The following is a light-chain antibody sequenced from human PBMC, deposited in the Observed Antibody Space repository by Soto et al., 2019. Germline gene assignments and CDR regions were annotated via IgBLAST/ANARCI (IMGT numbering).Light chain of an antibody. V-gene: IGLV2-8*01. CDR1: SSDVGGYNY. J-gene: IGLJ1*01. CDR2: EVT. CDR3: SSYAGTNNFYF. Sequence: QSVLTQPPSASGSPGQSVTISCTGTSSDVGGYNYVSWYQQHPGKAPKLMIFEVTNRPSGVPDRFSGSKSGNTASLTVSGLQAEDEADYYCSSYAGTNNFYFFGTGTKLTVL.